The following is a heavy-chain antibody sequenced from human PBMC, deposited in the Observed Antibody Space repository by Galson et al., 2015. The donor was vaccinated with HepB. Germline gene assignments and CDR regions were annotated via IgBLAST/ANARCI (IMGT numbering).Heavy chain of an antibody. V-gene: IGHV3-33*01. CDR3: ARDLEWQQLGGHWFDP. Sequence: SLRLSCAASGFTFSSYGMHWVRQAPDKGLEWVAIIWYDGSNKYFADSVKGRFTISRDNSKNTLYLQTNSLRAEDTAVYYCARDLEWQQLGGHWFDPWGQGTLVTVSS. D-gene: IGHD6-13*01. J-gene: IGHJ5*02. CDR2: IWYDGSNK. CDR1: GFTFSSYG.